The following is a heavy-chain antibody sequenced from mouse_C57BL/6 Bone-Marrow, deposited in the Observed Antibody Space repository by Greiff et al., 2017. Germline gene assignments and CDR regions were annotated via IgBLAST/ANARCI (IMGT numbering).Heavy chain of an antibody. CDR3: ARDNDG. V-gene: IGHV5-4*01. CDR2: ISDGGSYT. J-gene: IGHJ3*01. D-gene: IGHD2-12*01. Sequence: EVKLMESGGGLVKPGGSLKLSCAASGFTFSSYAMSWVRQTPEKRLEWVATISDGGSYTYYPDNVKGRFTIARDNAKNNLYLQMSHLKSEDTAMYYCARDNDGGGQGTLVTVSA. CDR1: GFTFSSYA.